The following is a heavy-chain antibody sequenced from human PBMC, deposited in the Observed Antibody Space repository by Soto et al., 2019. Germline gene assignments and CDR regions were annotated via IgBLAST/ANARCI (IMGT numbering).Heavy chain of an antibody. V-gene: IGHV5-10-1*01. D-gene: IGHD2-2*01. CDR2: IDPSGSYT. CDR3: ASWGSTSCLSCYYYGMDV. CDR1: GYSFTSYW. Sequence: GESLKISCKGSGYSFTSYWISWVRQMPGKGLEWMGRIDPSGSYTNYSPSFQGHVTISADKSISTAYLQWSSLKASDTAMYYCASWGSTSCLSCYYYGMDVWGQGTTVTVSS. J-gene: IGHJ6*02.